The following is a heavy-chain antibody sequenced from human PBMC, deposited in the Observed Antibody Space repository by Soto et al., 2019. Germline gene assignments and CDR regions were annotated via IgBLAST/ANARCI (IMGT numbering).Heavy chain of an antibody. CDR2: ISYDGSNK. V-gene: IGHV3-30-3*01. CDR1: GFTFSSYA. Sequence: QVQLVESGGGVVQPGRSLRLSCAASGFTFSSYAMHWVRQAPGKGLEWVAVISYDGSNKYYADSVKGRFTISRDNSKXXLYLQMNSLRAEDTAVYYCARDPAYGSGSERWFDPWGQGTLVTVSS. CDR3: ARDPAYGSGSERWFDP. J-gene: IGHJ5*02. D-gene: IGHD3-10*01.